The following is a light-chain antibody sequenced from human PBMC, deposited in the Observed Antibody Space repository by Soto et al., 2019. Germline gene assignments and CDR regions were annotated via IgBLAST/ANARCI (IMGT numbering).Light chain of an antibody. CDR3: SSYTSSSTLV. V-gene: IGLV2-8*01. CDR2: EVN. CDR1: SSDIGAYNY. Sequence: QSALTQPPSASGSPGQSVTISCTGTSSDIGAYNYISWYQHHPGQAPKLIIYEVNKRPSGVPDRLSGSKSANTASLTVSGLQAEDEAYYYCSSYTSSSTLVFGTGTKLTVL. J-gene: IGLJ1*01.